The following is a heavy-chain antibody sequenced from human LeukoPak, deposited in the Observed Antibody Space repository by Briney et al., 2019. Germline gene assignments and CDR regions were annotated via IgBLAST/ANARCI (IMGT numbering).Heavy chain of an antibody. Sequence: PSETLSLTCAVYGGSFSGYYWSWIRQPPGKGLEWIGEINHSGSTNYNPSLKSRVTISVDTSKNQFSLKLSSVTAADTAVYYCARGITMVRGGPSWFDPWGQGTLVTVSS. CDR1: GGSFSGYY. D-gene: IGHD3-10*01. V-gene: IGHV4-34*01. J-gene: IGHJ5*02. CDR3: ARGITMVRGGPSWFDP. CDR2: INHSGST.